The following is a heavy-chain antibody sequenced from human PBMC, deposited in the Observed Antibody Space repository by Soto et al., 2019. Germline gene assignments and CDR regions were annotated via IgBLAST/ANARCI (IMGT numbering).Heavy chain of an antibody. CDR3: AREGDFQVYDSDPHYFYGMDV. V-gene: IGHV1-8*01. Sequence: EASVKVSCKASGSTFTSSDINWVRQAPGQGLEWMGWMNPNTGNSGFAQKFQGRVTMTSDTSISTAYMELSSLRSEDSAVYYCAREGDFQVYDSDPHYFYGMDVWGQGTTVTVSS. D-gene: IGHD5-12*01. CDR2: MNPNTGNS. CDR1: GSTFTSSD. J-gene: IGHJ6*02.